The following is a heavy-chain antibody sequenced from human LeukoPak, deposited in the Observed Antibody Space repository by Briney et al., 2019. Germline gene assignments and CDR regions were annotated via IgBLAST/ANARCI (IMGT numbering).Heavy chain of an antibody. CDR3: ARERIQLWLRYFDY. CDR1: GGSFSGYY. J-gene: IGHJ4*02. D-gene: IGHD5-18*01. Sequence: PSETLSLTCAVYGGSFSGYYWSWIRQPPGKGLEWIGEINHSGSTNYNPSLKSRVTISVDTSKNQFSLKLSSVTAADTAVYYCARERIQLWLRYFDYWGQGTLVTVSS. CDR2: INHSGST. V-gene: IGHV4-34*01.